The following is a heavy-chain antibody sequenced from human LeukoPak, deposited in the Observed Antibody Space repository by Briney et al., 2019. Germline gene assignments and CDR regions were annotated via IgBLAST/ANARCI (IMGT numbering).Heavy chain of an antibody. J-gene: IGHJ4*02. Sequence: KPGASVKVSCKASGYTFTSYAMHWVRQAPGQRLEWMGWINAGNGNTKYSQKFQGRVTMTEDTSTDTAYMELSSLRSEDTAVYYCATWDGVYWGQGTLVTVSS. CDR2: INAGNGNT. D-gene: IGHD1-26*01. CDR1: GYTFTSYA. V-gene: IGHV1-3*01. CDR3: ATWDGVY.